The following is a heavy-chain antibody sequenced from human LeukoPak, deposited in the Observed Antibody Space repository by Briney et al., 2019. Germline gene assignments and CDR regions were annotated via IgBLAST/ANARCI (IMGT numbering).Heavy chain of an antibody. J-gene: IGHJ5*02. D-gene: IGHD4-11*01. Sequence: GASVKVSCKASGYTFTSYGISWVRQAPGQGLEWMGWISAYNGNTNYAQKLQGRVTMTTDTFTSTAYMELRSLRSDDTAVYYCARVPSGVTTVWFDPWGQGTLVTVSS. V-gene: IGHV1-18*01. CDR1: GYTFTSYG. CDR2: ISAYNGNT. CDR3: ARVPSGVTTVWFDP.